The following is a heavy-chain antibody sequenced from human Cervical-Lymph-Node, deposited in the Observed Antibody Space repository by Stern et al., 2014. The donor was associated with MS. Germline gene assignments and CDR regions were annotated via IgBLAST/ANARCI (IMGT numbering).Heavy chain of an antibody. CDR1: GGSISGYD. D-gene: IGHD5-24*01. Sequence: VQLVESGPGLVKPSETLSLTCTVSGGSISGYDCSWIRQPPGKGLEWIGHIYYSGSTNYMPSLKSRVSISIDTPKNQFSLKLSSVTAADTAVYYCARSRDAYSPLAYWGQGALVTVS. V-gene: IGHV4-59*01. CDR2: IYYSGST. J-gene: IGHJ4*02. CDR3: ARSRDAYSPLAY.